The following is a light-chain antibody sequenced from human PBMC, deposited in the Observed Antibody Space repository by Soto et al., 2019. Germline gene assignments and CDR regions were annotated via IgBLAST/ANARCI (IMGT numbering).Light chain of an antibody. V-gene: IGKV3-15*01. Sequence: STVSGAPKESASRCWRASQSVSSNLAWYQQKPGQSPRLLIYGAFTRATGTPARFCVSGSGTEFTLTVCSLGSADDAVYRCKRFTDWLLIACREGTRLETK. J-gene: IGKJ5*01. CDR2: GAF. CDR3: KRFTDWLLIA. CDR1: QSVSSN.